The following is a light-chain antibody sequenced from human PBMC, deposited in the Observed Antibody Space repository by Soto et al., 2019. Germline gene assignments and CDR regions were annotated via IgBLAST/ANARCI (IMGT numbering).Light chain of an antibody. CDR1: QDISNY. CDR3: QQYDNFPPT. CDR2: DAS. J-gene: IGKJ4*01. V-gene: IGKV1-33*01. Sequence: DIQMTQSPSSLSASVGDRVTITCQSSQDISNYLNWYQQKPGKAPQLLIYDASNLETGVPSRFSGSGSGTDFTITISSVQPEDIATYYCQQYDNFPPTFGGGTKVEIK.